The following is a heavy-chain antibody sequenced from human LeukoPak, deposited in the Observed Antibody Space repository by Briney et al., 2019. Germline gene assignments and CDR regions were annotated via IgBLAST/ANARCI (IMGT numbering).Heavy chain of an antibody. CDR2: ISSSSSYI. J-gene: IGHJ4*02. Sequence: GGSLRLSCAASGFTFSSYSMNWVRQAPGKGLEWVSSISSSSSYIYYADSVKGRFTISRDNAKNSLYLQMNSPRAEDTAVYYCARLGKGATYIYWGQGTLVTVSS. D-gene: IGHD1-26*01. CDR1: GFTFSSYS. V-gene: IGHV3-21*01. CDR3: ARLGKGATYIY.